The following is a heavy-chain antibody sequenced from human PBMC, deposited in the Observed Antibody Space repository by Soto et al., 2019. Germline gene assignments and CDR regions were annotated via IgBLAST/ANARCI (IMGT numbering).Heavy chain of an antibody. J-gene: IGHJ3*02. CDR2: ISWNSGTV. CDR1: GFRFDDFA. V-gene: IGHV3-9*01. D-gene: IGHD6-19*01. Sequence: EIQLAESGGGLVQPGRSLRLSCEGSGFRFDDFAMHWVRQTPGKGLEWVSGISWNSGTVAYADSVKGRFTISRDNAKNSLHLQMNSLRAEDTALYYCAKDRRPIAVAGAIDNWGQGTMVTVPS. CDR3: AKDRRPIAVAGAIDN.